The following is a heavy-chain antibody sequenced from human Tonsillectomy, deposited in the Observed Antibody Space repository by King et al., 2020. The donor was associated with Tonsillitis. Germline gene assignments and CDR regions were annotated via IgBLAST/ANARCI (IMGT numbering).Heavy chain of an antibody. J-gene: IGHJ3*02. D-gene: IGHD6-19*01. CDR3: ARDLEGAVAEWGGAFDM. Sequence: QLVQSGGGLVQPGGSLRLSCAASGFTVSSSYMSWVRQAPGKGLEWVSVIYSGGSTNYTDAAKGRFTISRHIPENRVDLQMNNLRPDDTALYYCARDLEGAVAEWGGAFDMWAQATMVTVSS. V-gene: IGHV3-53*04. CDR2: IYSGGST. CDR1: GFTVSSSY.